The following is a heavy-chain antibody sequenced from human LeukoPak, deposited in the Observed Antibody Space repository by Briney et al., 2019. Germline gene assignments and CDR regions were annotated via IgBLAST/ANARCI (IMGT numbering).Heavy chain of an antibody. Sequence: SETLSLTCAAYGESFSAYYWSWIRQSPGKGLEWIAEINHRGDTNYNPSVKSRVSISVDTSKNQFSLKVTSLTAADTAVYYCARGPTISETGYFDYWGQGTLVTVSS. CDR1: GESFSAYY. J-gene: IGHJ4*03. CDR3: ARGPTISETGYFDY. D-gene: IGHD1-1*01. V-gene: IGHV4-34*01. CDR2: INHRGDT.